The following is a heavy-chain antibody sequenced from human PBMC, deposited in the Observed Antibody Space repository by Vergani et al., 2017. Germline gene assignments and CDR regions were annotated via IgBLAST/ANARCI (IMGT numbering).Heavy chain of an antibody. CDR1: GFTFSNYA. Sequence: EVQLLESGGGLVQPGGSLRLSCAASGFTFSNYAMSWVRQAPGKGLEGVSAISGSGGSTYYADSVKGRFTISRDNSKNQLYLQMNSLRAEDTAVYYCAKATTREPYYYYYMDVWGKGTTVTVSS. CDR3: AKATTREPYYYYYMDV. CDR2: ISGSGGST. D-gene: IGHD1-1*01. J-gene: IGHJ6*03. V-gene: IGHV3-23*01.